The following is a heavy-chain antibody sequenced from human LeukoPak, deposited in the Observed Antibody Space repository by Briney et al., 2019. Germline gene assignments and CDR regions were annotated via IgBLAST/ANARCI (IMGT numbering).Heavy chain of an antibody. D-gene: IGHD3-3*01. CDR3: AREVAITIFGVGEDAFDI. V-gene: IGHV3-20*01. CDR1: GFTFDDYG. CDR2: INWNGGST. Sequence: GGSLRLSCAASGFTFDDYGMSWVRQAPGKGLEWVSGINWNGGSTGYADSVKGRFTISRDNAKNSLYLQMNSLRAEDTASYHCAREVAITIFGVGEDAFDIWGQGTMVAVSS. J-gene: IGHJ3*02.